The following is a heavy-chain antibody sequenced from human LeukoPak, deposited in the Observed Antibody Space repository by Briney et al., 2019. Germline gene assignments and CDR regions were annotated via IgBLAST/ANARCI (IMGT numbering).Heavy chain of an antibody. D-gene: IGHD6-13*01. V-gene: IGHV3-72*01. CDR1: GFSFIDHY. Sequence: GGSLRLSCAASGFSFIDHYMDWVRQPPGKGLEWVGRSRNIGTSYPMEYAASVRGRFSISRDESRNTLYLQMNSLRAEDTALYYCAKDRGYSSSWDRVEYFQHWGQGTLVTVSS. CDR3: AKDRGYSSSWDRVEYFQH. J-gene: IGHJ1*01. CDR2: SRNIGTSYPM.